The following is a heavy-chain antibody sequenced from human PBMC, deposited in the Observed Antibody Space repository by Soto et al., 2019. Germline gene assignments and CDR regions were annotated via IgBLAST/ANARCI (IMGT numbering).Heavy chain of an antibody. Sequence: GGSLRLSCAASGFSFSSYGMHWVRQAPGKGLEWLAVVSYDGSKKYYAASVKGRFTISRDNSNNTLYLQMISLRAEDTAVYYCAKATRGYNYGLDPFDYWGQGTLVTVSS. CDR2: VSYDGSKK. V-gene: IGHV3-30*18. CDR3: AKATRGYNYGLDPFDY. D-gene: IGHD5-18*01. J-gene: IGHJ4*02. CDR1: GFSFSSYG.